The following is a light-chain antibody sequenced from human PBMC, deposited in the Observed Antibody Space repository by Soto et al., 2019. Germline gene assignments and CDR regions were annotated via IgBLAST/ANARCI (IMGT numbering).Light chain of an antibody. CDR1: QGISSA. CDR2: DAS. CDR3: QQFNSYPQT. J-gene: IGKJ3*01. V-gene: IGKV1-13*02. Sequence: AIQLTQSPSSLSASVGERVTITCRASQGISSALAWYQQKPGKAPKLLIYDASSLESGVPSRFSGSGSGTDFTLTISSLQPEDFAPYYCQQFNSYPQTFGPGTKVDIK.